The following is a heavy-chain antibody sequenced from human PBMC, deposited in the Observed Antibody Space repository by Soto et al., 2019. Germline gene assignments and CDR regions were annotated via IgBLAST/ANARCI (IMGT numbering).Heavy chain of an antibody. D-gene: IGHD5-18*01. J-gene: IGHJ6*02. Sequence: PGESLKISCKGSGYSFTSYWISWVRQMPGKGLEWMGRIDPSDSYTNYSPSFQGHVTISADKSISTAYLQWSSLKASDTAMYYCARHGIRTDYYYGMDVWGQGTTVTVSS. CDR3: ARHGIRTDYYYGMDV. CDR1: GYSFTSYW. CDR2: IDPSDSYT. V-gene: IGHV5-10-1*01.